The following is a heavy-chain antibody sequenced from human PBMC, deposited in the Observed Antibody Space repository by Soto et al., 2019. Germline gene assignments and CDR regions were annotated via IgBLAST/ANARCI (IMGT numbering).Heavy chain of an antibody. V-gene: IGHV1-18*01. CDR1: GYTFTSYD. J-gene: IGHJ4*02. Sequence: ASVKVSCKASGYTFTSYDINWVRQATGQGLEWMGWINPNSGNTNYAQKLQGRVTMTRDTSTSTAYMELRSLRSDDTAVYYCARDDNLITYYFDYWGQGTLVTVSS. CDR3: ARDDNLITYYFDY. D-gene: IGHD1-20*01. CDR2: INPNSGNT.